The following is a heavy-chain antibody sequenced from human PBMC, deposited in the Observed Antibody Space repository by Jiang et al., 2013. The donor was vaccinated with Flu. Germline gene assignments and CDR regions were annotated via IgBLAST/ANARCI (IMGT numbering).Heavy chain of an antibody. D-gene: IGHD6-13*01. CDR1: GGTFSSNA. V-gene: IGHV1-69*10. CDR3: ACPHRAVAGTAFDY. J-gene: IGHJ4*01. Sequence: SGAEVKKPGSSVRVSCKPSGGTFSSNAVSWVRQAPGQGLEWVGGILPILGLPNYTKKFQGRVTISADISSNTSYMELSSLRFEDTGVYYCACPHRAVAGTAFDYWGHGTLVRVSS. CDR2: ILPILGLP.